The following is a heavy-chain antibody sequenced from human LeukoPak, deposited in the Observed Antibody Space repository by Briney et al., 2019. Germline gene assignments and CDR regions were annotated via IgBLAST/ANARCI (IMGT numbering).Heavy chain of an antibody. V-gene: IGHV3-9*03. D-gene: IGHD4-17*01. CDR2: ISWNSDTI. CDR3: AKSPAGTAVTTDYFHY. J-gene: IGHJ4*02. Sequence: SLRLSCAASGFTFEEYAMHWVRQAPGKGLEWVSGISWNSDTIDYADSVKGRFTISRDNAKNSLYLQMNSLRPEDMALYYCAKSPAGTAVTTDYFHYWGQGTLVTVSS. CDR1: GFTFEEYA.